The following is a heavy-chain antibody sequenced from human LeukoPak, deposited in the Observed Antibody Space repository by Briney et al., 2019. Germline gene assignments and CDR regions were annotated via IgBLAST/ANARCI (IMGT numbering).Heavy chain of an antibody. D-gene: IGHD3-10*01. J-gene: IGHJ5*02. CDR1: GFTFSDYY. CDR2: ISSSGSTI. Sequence: GGSLRLSCAASGFTFSDYYMSWIRQAPGKGLEWVSYISSSGSTIYYADSVKGRFTISRDNAKNSLYLKMNSLRAEDTAVYYCARVSTAPSSRVRGNWFDPWGQGTLVTVSS. CDR3: ARVSTAPSSRVRGNWFDP. V-gene: IGHV3-11*01.